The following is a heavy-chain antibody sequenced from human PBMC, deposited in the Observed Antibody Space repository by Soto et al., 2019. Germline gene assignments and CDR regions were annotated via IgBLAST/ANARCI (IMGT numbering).Heavy chain of an antibody. CDR3: AKDRGKRTVTTSVVFDP. CDR2: ISGSGGST. Sequence: EVQLLESGGGLVQPGGSLRLSCAASGFTFSSYAMSWVRQAPGKGLEWVSAISGSGGSTYYADSVKGRFTISRDNSKNTLYLQMNSLRAEDTAVYYCAKDRGKRTVTTSVVFDPWGQGTLVTVSS. CDR1: GFTFSSYA. J-gene: IGHJ5*02. V-gene: IGHV3-23*01. D-gene: IGHD4-4*01.